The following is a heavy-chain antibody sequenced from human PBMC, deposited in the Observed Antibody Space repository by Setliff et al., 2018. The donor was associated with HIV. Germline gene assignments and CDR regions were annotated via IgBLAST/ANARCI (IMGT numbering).Heavy chain of an antibody. V-gene: IGHV1-69*06. CDR1: GGSFNILG. Sequence: SVKVSCKASGGSFNILGFTWVRQAPGQGLEWVGGIITVVAAPIYAQRFQGMVVITADKSTGTAYMQLSSLKVEETAVYSCATRSPGVHGLSIWCQGIMVTVS. D-gene: IGHD2-8*01. J-gene: IGHJ3*02. CDR3: ATRSPGVHGLSI. CDR2: IITVVAAP.